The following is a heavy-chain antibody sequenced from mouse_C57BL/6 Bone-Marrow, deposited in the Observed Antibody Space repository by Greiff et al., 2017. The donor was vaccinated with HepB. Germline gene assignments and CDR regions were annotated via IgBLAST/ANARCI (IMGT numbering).Heavy chain of an antibody. D-gene: IGHD1-1*01. J-gene: IGHJ1*03. Sequence: EVQLVESVGGLVQPGSSMKLSCTASGFTFSDYYMAWVRQVPEKGLEWVANINYDGSSTYYLDSLKSRFIISRDNAKNILYLQMSSLKSEDTATYYCARDFYYGSTFDVWGTGTTVTVSS. CDR2: INYDGSST. CDR1: GFTFSDYY. V-gene: IGHV5-16*01. CDR3: ARDFYYGSTFDV.